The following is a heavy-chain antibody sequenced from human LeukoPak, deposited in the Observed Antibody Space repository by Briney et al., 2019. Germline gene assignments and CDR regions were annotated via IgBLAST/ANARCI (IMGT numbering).Heavy chain of an antibody. CDR2: IYNSGST. V-gene: IGHV4-39*07. CDR3: ARYYYDSSGYYSPT. J-gene: IGHJ5*02. Sequence: SETLSLTCTVSGGSISSSSYYWGWIRQPPGKGLECIGSIYNSGSTYYNPSLKSRVTISVDTSKNQFSLKLSSVTAADTAVYYCARYYYDSSGYYSPTWGQGTLVTVSS. CDR1: GGSISSSSYY. D-gene: IGHD3-22*01.